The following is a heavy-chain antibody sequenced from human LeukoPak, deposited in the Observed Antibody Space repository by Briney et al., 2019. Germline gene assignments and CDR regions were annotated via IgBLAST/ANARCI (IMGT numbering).Heavy chain of an antibody. V-gene: IGHV3-23*01. CDR2: ISGSGGST. CDR3: AKDKWDWFFDY. D-gene: IGHD3-3*01. CDR1: GFTFSSYA. Sequence: GGSLRLSCAASGFTFSSYAMSWVRQAPGKGLEWVSGISGSGGSTYYADSVKGRFTISRDNSKNTLYVQMNSLRAEGTAVYYCAKDKWDWFFDYWGQGTLVTVSS. J-gene: IGHJ4*02.